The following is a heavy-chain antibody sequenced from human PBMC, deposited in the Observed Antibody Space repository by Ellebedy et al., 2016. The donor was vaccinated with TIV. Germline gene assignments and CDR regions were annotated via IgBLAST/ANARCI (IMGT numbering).Heavy chain of an antibody. D-gene: IGHD3-10*01. Sequence: AASVKVSCKASGGTFSSYAISWVRQAPGQGLEWMGGIIPIFGTANYAQKFQGRVTITADESTSTAYMELSSLRSEDTAIYYCARRKYYDSGRQYYFFDCWGQGTLVTVSS. J-gene: IGHJ4*02. V-gene: IGHV1-69*13. CDR1: GGTFSSYA. CDR2: IIPIFGTA. CDR3: ARRKYYDSGRQYYFFDC.